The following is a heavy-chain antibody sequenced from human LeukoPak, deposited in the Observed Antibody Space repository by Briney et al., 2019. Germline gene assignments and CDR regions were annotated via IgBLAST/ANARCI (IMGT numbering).Heavy chain of an antibody. CDR3: ASGKSGSHYVEYYSVMDV. V-gene: IGHV3-53*01. CDR2: IYSGGRT. D-gene: IGHD1-26*01. J-gene: IGHJ6*02. Sequence: GGSLRLSSAASGFIVSTNYMSWVRQAPGKGLEWVSVIYSGGRTYHADSVKGRFTISRDDSKNTLYLQMNSLRAEDTAVSYCASGKSGSHYVEYYSVMDVWGQGPRVTASS. CDR1: GFIVSTNY.